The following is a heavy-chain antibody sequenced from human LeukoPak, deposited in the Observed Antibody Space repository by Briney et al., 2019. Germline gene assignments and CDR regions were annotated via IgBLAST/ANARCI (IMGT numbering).Heavy chain of an antibody. Sequence: ASVKVSCKASGYTFTGYYMHWVRQAPGQGLEWMGRINPNSGGTNYAQKLLGRVTMTTDTSTSTAYMELRSLRSDDTAVYYCARDFRGNWWSVDYWGQGTLVTVSS. V-gene: IGHV1-2*06. D-gene: IGHD2-8*02. CDR2: INPNSGGT. CDR1: GYTFTGYY. CDR3: ARDFRGNWWSVDY. J-gene: IGHJ4*02.